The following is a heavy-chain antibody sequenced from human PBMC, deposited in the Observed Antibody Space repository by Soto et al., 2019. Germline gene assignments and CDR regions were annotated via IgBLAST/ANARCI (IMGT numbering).Heavy chain of an antibody. CDR2: IYYSGRT. D-gene: IGHD2-21*02. CDR3: ARQRTTVVTQAYFDH. CDR1: GESISRSSYY. V-gene: IGHV4-39*01. J-gene: IGHJ4*02. Sequence: SETLSLTCIVSGESISRSSYYWGWIRQPPGKGLEWIGSIYYSGRTHYNPSFKSRVTISIDTSKNQFSLKLSSVTATDTAVYYCARQRTTVVTQAYFDHWGQGALVTVSS.